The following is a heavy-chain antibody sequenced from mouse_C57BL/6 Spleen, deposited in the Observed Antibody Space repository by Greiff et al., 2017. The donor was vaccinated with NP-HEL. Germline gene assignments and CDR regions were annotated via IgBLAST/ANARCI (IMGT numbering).Heavy chain of an antibody. CDR2: IYPGSGST. CDR1: GYTFTSYW. J-gene: IGHJ1*03. D-gene: IGHD1-1*01. Sequence: QVQLQQPGAELVKPGASVKMSCKASGYTFTSYWITWVKQRPGQGLEWIGDIYPGSGSTNYNEKFKSKATLTVDTSSSTAYMQLSSLTSEDSAVYYCASSGLITTVWYFDVWGTGTTVTVSS. CDR3: ASSGLITTVWYFDV. V-gene: IGHV1-55*01.